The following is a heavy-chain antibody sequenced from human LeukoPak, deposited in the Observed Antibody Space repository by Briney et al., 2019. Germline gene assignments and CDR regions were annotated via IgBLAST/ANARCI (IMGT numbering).Heavy chain of an antibody. Sequence: SETLSLTCTVSGGSISSYYWSWIRQPPGKGLEWIGYIYYSGSTNYTPSLKSRVTISVDTSKNQFSLKLSSVTAADTAVYYCARVPVAGRTFDYWGQGTLVTVSS. CDR3: ARVPVAGRTFDY. V-gene: IGHV4-59*01. J-gene: IGHJ4*02. CDR1: GGSISSYY. CDR2: IYYSGST. D-gene: IGHD6-19*01.